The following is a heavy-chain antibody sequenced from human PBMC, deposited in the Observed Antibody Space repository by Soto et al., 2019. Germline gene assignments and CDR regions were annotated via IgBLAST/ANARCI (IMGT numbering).Heavy chain of an antibody. J-gene: IGHJ3*02. CDR3: ARHWFSGYDVNAFDI. CDR1: GGSISSYY. CDR2: IYYSGST. D-gene: IGHD5-12*01. V-gene: IGHV4-59*08. Sequence: SETLSLTCTVSGGSISSYYWSWIRQPPGKGLEWIGYIYYSGSTNYSPSLKSRVTISVDTSKNQFSLKLSSVTAADTSVYYCARHWFSGYDVNAFDIWGQGTMVTVSS.